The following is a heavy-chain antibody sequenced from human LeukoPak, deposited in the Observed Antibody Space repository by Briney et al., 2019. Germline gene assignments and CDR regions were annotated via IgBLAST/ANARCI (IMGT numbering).Heavy chain of an antibody. CDR1: GFTFSTYG. D-gene: IGHD6-6*01. J-gene: IGHJ4*02. V-gene: IGHV3-23*01. CDR3: AKRVPYSSSSVYFDY. Sequence: GGSLRLSCTASGFTFSTYGMNWVRQAPGKGLEWVSSISDDGRNTYYTDSVKGRFTVSRDNSKNTLYLQMNVLRADDTAVYYCAKRVPYSSSSVYFDYWGQGILVTVSS. CDR2: ISDDGRNT.